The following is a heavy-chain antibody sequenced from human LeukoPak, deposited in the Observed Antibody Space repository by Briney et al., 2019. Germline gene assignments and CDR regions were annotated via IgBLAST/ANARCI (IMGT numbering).Heavy chain of an antibody. CDR3: ARVSSGWSADY. CDR1: GYTFTGYY. J-gene: IGHJ4*02. Sequence: ASVKVSCKASGYTFTGYYMHWVRQAPGQGRERVGWINPNSGGTNYAQKFQGRVTMTRDTASSTAYMELSRLRSDDTAVYYCARVSSGWSADYWGQGTLVTVSS. D-gene: IGHD6-19*01. CDR2: INPNSGGT. V-gene: IGHV1-2*02.